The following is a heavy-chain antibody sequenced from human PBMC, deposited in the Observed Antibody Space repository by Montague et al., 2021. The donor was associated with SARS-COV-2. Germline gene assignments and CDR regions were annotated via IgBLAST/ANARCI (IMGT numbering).Heavy chain of an antibody. CDR2: IYCSGSVTT. CDR1: GGSINNYY. V-gene: IGHV4-59*13. D-gene: IGHD2-15*01. J-gene: IGHJ2*01. Sequence: SETLSLTCSVSGGSINNYYWGWVRQSPGKGLEWIGDIYCSGSVTTSYXXXIKSTVSISVDTSENQFSLKLTSVTAADTAVYYCARRGGGVVVARFMYWYFDVWSRGSLVTVSS. CDR3: ARRGGGVVVARFMYWYFDV.